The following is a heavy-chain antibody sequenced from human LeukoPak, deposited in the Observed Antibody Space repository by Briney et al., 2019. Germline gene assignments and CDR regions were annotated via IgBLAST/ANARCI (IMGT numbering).Heavy chain of an antibody. D-gene: IGHD2-21*02. Sequence: GGSLRLSRAASGFTFSSYWMTWVRQAPGKGLEWVANIKQDGNEKYYVDSVKGRFTISRDNPKNSLYLQMNSLRAEDTAVYYCARGRVAVTYIDYWGQGTLVTVSS. CDR2: IKQDGNEK. V-gene: IGHV3-7*01. J-gene: IGHJ4*02. CDR3: ARGRVAVTYIDY. CDR1: GFTFSSYW.